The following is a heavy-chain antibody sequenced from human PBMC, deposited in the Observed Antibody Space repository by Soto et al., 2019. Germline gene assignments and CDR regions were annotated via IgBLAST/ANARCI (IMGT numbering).Heavy chain of an antibody. D-gene: IGHD1-26*01. V-gene: IGHV4-31*03. Sequence: SETLSLTCSVSGGSISGDYYWSWIRQSPEKGLEWIAYIYHSGYTFYNPSLKSRVTMSVDTSKNQFSLKLRSVTAADTAVYYCAKWEGLGSDYYYYAMDVWGQGTTVTVSS. CDR2: IYHSGYT. CDR3: AKWEGLGSDYYYYAMDV. J-gene: IGHJ6*02. CDR1: GGSISGDYY.